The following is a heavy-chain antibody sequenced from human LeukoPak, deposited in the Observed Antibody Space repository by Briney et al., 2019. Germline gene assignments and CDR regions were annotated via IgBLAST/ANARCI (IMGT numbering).Heavy chain of an antibody. CDR2: INPSGGST. D-gene: IGHD6-19*01. J-gene: IGHJ4*02. CDR1: GYTFTSYY. V-gene: IGHV1-46*01. CDR3: ARDRSSGWFDY. Sequence: GASVKVSCKASGYTFTSYYMHWVRQAPGQGLEWMGIINPSGGSTSYAQKFQGRVTMTRDMSTSTVYMELSSLRSEDTAVYYCARDRSSGWFDYWGQGTLVTVSS.